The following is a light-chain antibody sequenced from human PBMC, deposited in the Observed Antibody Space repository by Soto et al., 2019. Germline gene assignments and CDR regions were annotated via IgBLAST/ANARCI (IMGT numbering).Light chain of an antibody. J-gene: IGKJ4*01. CDR2: MAS. CDR1: QSVSSSY. V-gene: IGKV3-20*01. Sequence: EIVLTQSPGTLSLSPGERATLSCRASQSVSSSYLAWFQQRPGQAPRLLIYMASSRATGIPDRFSGSGSGTDFTLTISRLEPEDLAVYYCQQYGSSPLTFGGGTKVEIK. CDR3: QQYGSSPLT.